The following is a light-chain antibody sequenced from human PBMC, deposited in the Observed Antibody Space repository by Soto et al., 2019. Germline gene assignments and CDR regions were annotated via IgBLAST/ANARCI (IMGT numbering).Light chain of an antibody. CDR1: QSVSRD. J-gene: IGKJ5*01. V-gene: IGKV3-15*01. CDR3: QHYNKWPIT. CDR2: ATS. Sequence: ETVMTQSPATLSVSPGESATLSCRASQSVSRDLAWYQQKPGQAPRLLIYATSARATGIPARFSGSGSGTEFTLTISSLQSEDFAVYYCQHYNKWPITFGQGTRLEI.